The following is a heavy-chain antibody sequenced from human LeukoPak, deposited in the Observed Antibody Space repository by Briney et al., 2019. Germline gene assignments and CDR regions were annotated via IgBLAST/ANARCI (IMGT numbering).Heavy chain of an antibody. J-gene: IGHJ4*02. V-gene: IGHV4-61*01. CDR2: IYYSGST. CDR3: ARFLLDYGTFDY. D-gene: IGHD4-17*01. CDR1: GGSVSSGSYY. Sequence: KPSETLSLTCTVSGGSVSSGSYYWSWIRQPPGKGLEWIEYIYYSGSTNYNPSLKSRVTISADTSKNQFSLKLSSVTAADTAVYYCARFLLDYGTFDYWGQGTLVTVSS.